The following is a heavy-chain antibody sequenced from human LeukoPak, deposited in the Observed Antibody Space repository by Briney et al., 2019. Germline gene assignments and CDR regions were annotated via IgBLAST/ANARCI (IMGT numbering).Heavy chain of an antibody. J-gene: IGHJ4*02. D-gene: IGHD1-26*01. Sequence: SETLSLTCTVSGGSISSGDYYWSWIRQPLGKGLEWIGYIYYSGSTYYNPSLKSRVTISVDTSKNQFSLKLSSVTAADTAVYYCARDRRWEPFDYWGQGTLVTVSS. V-gene: IGHV4-30-4*01. CDR3: ARDRRWEPFDY. CDR1: GGSISSGDYY. CDR2: IYYSGST.